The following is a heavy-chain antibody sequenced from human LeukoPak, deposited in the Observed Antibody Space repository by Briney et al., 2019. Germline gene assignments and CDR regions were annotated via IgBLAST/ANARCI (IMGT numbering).Heavy chain of an antibody. Sequence: GGSLRLSCAASGFTFSSYTMNWVRQAPGKGLEWVSSITSSSTYIYYADSVKGRFTISRDNAQNSLYLQMSTLRAEDTAVYYCARHVVAVGFDYWGQGTLVTVSS. CDR1: GFTFSSYT. J-gene: IGHJ4*02. CDR2: ITSSSTYI. V-gene: IGHV3-21*01. CDR3: ARHVVAVGFDY. D-gene: IGHD3-22*01.